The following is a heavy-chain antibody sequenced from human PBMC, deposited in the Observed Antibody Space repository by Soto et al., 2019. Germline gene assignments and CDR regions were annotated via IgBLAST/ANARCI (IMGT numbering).Heavy chain of an antibody. CDR2: ISSSGSTI. D-gene: IGHD3-10*01. V-gene: IGHV3-48*03. CDR1: GFTFSSYE. Sequence: PGGSLRLSCAASGFTFSSYEMNWVRQAPGKGLEWVSYISSSGSTIYYADSVKGRFTISRDNAKNSLYLQMNSLRAEDTAVYYCARHGGFGELLSPPLYGMDVWGQGTTVTVSS. J-gene: IGHJ6*02. CDR3: ARHGGFGELLSPPLYGMDV.